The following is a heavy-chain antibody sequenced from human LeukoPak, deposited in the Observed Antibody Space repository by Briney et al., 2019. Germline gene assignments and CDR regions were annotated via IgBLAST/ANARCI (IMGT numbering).Heavy chain of an antibody. CDR1: GFTFTSSA. V-gene: IGHV1-58*02. CDR3: AASVYDILTGYLYSDGMDV. Sequence: KISCKGSGFTFTSSAMQWVRQARGQRLEWIGWIVVGSGNTNYAQKFQERVTITRDMSTSTAYMELSSLRSEDTAVYYCAASVYDILTGYLYSDGMDVWGQGTTVTVSS. D-gene: IGHD3-9*01. J-gene: IGHJ6*02. CDR2: IVVGSGNT.